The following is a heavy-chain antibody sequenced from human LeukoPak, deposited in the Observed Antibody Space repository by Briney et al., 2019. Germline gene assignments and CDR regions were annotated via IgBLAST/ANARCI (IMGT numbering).Heavy chain of an antibody. V-gene: IGHV3-48*04. D-gene: IGHD6-6*01. CDR1: GFKFGSYS. CDR3: ARDYTSSSGRAFDV. CDR2: IGSGSRTI. J-gene: IGHJ3*01. Sequence: GGSLRLSCAASGFKFGSYSMNWVRRPPGKGLEWVAYIGSGSRTIYYADSVKGRFTMSRDNAKNSSYLQMNGLRADDTAMYYCARDYTSSSGRAFDVWGQGTMVTVSS.